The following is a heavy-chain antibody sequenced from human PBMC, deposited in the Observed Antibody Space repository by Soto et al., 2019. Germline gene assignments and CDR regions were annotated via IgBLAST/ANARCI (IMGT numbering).Heavy chain of an antibody. CDR3: ARALYYYDSSGYYPLDY. V-gene: IGHV1-69*02. J-gene: IGHJ4*02. CDR2: IIPILGIA. Sequence: SVKVSCKASGGTFSSYTISWVRQAPGQGLEWMGRIIPILGIANYAQKFQGRVTITADKSTSTAYMELSSLRSEDTAVYYCARALYYYDSSGYYPLDYWGQGTLVTVSS. D-gene: IGHD3-22*01. CDR1: GGTFSSYT.